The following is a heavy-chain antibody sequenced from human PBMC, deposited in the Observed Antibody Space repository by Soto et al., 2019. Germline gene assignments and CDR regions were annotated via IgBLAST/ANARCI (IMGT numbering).Heavy chain of an antibody. CDR1: GFTVSSHY. CDR2: IYSDDKI. D-gene: IGHD2-21*02. CDR3: ARDQNVVVT. J-gene: IGHJ4*02. Sequence: EVQLVESGGGLIQPGGSLRLSCAASGFTVSSHYMSWVRQAPGQGLEWVSLIYSDDKIYSADSVKGRFTISRDNSKNTLYLQMNSLRAEDTAVYYCARDQNVVVTWGQGTLVTVSS. V-gene: IGHV3-53*01.